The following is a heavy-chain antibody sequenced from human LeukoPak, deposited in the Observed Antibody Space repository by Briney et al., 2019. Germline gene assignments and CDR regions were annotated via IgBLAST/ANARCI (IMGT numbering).Heavy chain of an antibody. CDR2: IYHSGKS. D-gene: IGHD1-7*01. Sequence: SETLSLTCSVSGYSISSGYYWDWIRQPPGKGLEWIASIYHSGKSYYNPSLESRVTISVDTSKNQISLKLRSVTAADTAVYYCARDQYKYDGNYRYYQHMDVWGKGTTVTISS. CDR3: ARDQYKYDGNYRYYQHMDV. V-gene: IGHV4-38-2*02. J-gene: IGHJ6*03. CDR1: GYSISSGYY.